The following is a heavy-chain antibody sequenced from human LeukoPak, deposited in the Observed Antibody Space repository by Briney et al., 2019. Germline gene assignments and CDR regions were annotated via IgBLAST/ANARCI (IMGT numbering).Heavy chain of an antibody. J-gene: IGHJ4*02. CDR2: INPNSGGT. CDR3: ARGLRVSPAFDY. V-gene: IGHV1-2*02. CDR1: GYTFTSYG. Sequence: ASVKVSCKASGYTFTSYGISWVRQAPGQGLEWMGWINPNSGGTNYAQRFQGRVTMTRDTSIITAYMELSRLRSDDTAVYYCARGLRVSPAFDYWGQGTLVTVSS. D-gene: IGHD2-2*01.